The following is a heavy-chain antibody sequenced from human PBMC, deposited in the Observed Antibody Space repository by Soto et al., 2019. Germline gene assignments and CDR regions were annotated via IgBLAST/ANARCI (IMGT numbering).Heavy chain of an antibody. CDR2: IYFRGNT. D-gene: IGHD3-22*01. Sequence: SETLSLTCSVSGDSISRIDYYWTWIRQHPEKGLEWIGNIYFRGNTYYSPSLESRLTISVDTSKNQFSLKLTSVTAADTAVYYCAREGGSYDSGGYLIRGAFDIWGQGTMVTVS. V-gene: IGHV4-31*03. CDR3: AREGGSYDSGGYLIRGAFDI. J-gene: IGHJ3*02. CDR1: GDSISRIDYY.